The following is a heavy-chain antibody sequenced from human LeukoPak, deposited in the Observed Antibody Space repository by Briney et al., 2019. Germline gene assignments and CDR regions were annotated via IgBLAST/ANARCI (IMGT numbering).Heavy chain of an antibody. CDR1: GFTFSSYG. J-gene: IGHJ4*02. V-gene: IGHV3-30*02. D-gene: IGHD3-10*01. Sequence: GRSLRLSCAPSGFTFSSYGMHWVRQAPGKGLEWVALIRYDGSNKFYADSVKDRFTISRDNSKNTLHLQMNSLRVEDTAVYYCAKDITMFRGVAPPGYWGQGTRVIVSS. CDR3: AKDITMFRGVAPPGY. CDR2: IRYDGSNK.